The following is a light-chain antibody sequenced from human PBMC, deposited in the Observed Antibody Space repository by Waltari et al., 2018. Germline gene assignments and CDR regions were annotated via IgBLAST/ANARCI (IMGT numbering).Light chain of an antibody. CDR2: EVN. Sequence: QSALTQPPSASGSPGQSVTISCSGSSRDVGSYIHVSWYQQHPGKAPRLIIYEVNKRPSGVPYRVSGSKSGKTASLTVFGLQSEDEAVYFCSSYTGIRSVIFGGGTHLSVL. J-gene: IGLJ2*01. CDR1: SRDVGSYIH. V-gene: IGLV2-8*01. CDR3: SSYTGIRSVI.